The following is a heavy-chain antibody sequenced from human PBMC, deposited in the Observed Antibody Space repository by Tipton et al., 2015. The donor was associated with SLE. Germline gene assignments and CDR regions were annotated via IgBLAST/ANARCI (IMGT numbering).Heavy chain of an antibody. CDR3: ARDRSRSGSDVVDY. D-gene: IGHD1-26*01. CDR1: GYTFSSNY. Sequence: QSGAEVKEPGASVKVSCTASGYTFSSNYIHWVRQAPGQGLEWMVIVNPDTGGTSYAQRFQGRVTVTADTSSSTVYVELSSLRLDDTAVDYCARDRSRSGSDVVDYWGHGSLVTVSS. V-gene: IGHV1-46*01. CDR2: VNPDTGGT. J-gene: IGHJ4*01.